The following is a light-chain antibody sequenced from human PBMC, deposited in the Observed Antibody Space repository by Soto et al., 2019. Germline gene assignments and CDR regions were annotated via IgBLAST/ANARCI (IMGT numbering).Light chain of an antibody. J-gene: IGLJ1*01. CDR1: SSDVGGYNS. Sequence: QSALTQPASVSGSPGQSIAISCTGTSSDVGGYNSVSWYQQHPGKAPKLMIYNVSNRPSGVSDRFSGSKSGNTASLTISGLQAEDEADYYCSSYTSSNTYVFGTGTQGHRP. V-gene: IGLV2-14*03. CDR3: SSYTSSNTYV. CDR2: NVS.